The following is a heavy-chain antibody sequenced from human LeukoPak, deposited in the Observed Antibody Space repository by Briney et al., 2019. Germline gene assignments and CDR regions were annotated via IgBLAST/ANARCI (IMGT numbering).Heavy chain of an antibody. J-gene: IGHJ4*02. CDR3: AKDGNTAKSLGGVDY. V-gene: IGHV3-30*02. CDR2: IRYDGSNK. Sequence: GGSLRLSCAASGFTFSSYAMSWVRQAPGKGLEWVAFIRYDGSNKYYADSVKGRFTISRDNSKNTLHLQMNSLRAEDTAVYYCAKDGNTAKSLGGVDYWGQGTLVTVSS. D-gene: IGHD5-18*01. CDR1: GFTFSSYA.